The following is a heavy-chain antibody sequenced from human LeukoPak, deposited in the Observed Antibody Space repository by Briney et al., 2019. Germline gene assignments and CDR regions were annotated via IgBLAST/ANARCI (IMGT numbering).Heavy chain of an antibody. Sequence: TGGSLRLSCAPSGFTFSNCAMRWVRQAPGKGLEWVSTISASGSTYYADSVKGRFTVSRDNSKDTLYLQVNSLRAEDTAVYYCARGCGYYFDYGGLGTLVTVSS. D-gene: IGHD6-25*01. V-gene: IGHV3-23*01. J-gene: IGHJ4*02. CDR1: GFTFSNCA. CDR3: ARGCGYYFDY. CDR2: ISASGST.